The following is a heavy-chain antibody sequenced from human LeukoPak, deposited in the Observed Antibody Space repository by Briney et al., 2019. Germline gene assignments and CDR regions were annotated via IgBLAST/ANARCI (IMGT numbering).Heavy chain of an antibody. Sequence: SSETLSLTCAVYGGSFSGYYWSWIRQPPGKGLEWIGEIIHRGSTKYNTSLKSRVTISVDTSKNQFSLKLSSVTAADTAVYYCARQTKDQITMVRGVMGSPYYYYYMDVWGKGTTVTISS. CDR1: GGSFSGYY. CDR2: IIHRGST. D-gene: IGHD3-10*01. CDR3: ARQTKDQITMVRGVMGSPYYYYYMDV. V-gene: IGHV4-34*12. J-gene: IGHJ6*03.